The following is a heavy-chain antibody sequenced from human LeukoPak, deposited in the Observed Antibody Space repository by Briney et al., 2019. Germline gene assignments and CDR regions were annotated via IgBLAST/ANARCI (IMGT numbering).Heavy chain of an antibody. D-gene: IGHD3-9*01. V-gene: IGHV4-39*07. J-gene: IGHJ3*02. Sequence: SETLSLTCTVSGASITGSGYYWGWLRQPPGKGLEWIGSIFYSGSTYYNPSLKSRVTISEDTSKNQFSLKLSSVTAADTAVYYCARSRAWNYDILTGYQEQVDAFDIWGQGTMVTVSS. CDR1: GASITGSGYY. CDR3: ARSRAWNYDILTGYQEQVDAFDI. CDR2: IFYSGST.